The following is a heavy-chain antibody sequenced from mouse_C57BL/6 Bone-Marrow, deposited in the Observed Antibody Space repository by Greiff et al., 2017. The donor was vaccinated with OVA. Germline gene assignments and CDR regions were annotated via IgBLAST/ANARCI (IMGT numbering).Heavy chain of an antibody. D-gene: IGHD1-1*01. Sequence: QVQLQQSGAELARPGASVKLSCKASGYTFTSYGISWVKQSTGQGLEWIGEIYPRSGNTNYNEKFKGKATLTADKSSSTAYMELRSLTSEDSAVYFGARGDYGSSDWFAYWGQGTLVTVSA. V-gene: IGHV1-81*01. CDR3: ARGDYGSSDWFAY. CDR1: GYTFTSYG. J-gene: IGHJ3*01. CDR2: IYPRSGNT.